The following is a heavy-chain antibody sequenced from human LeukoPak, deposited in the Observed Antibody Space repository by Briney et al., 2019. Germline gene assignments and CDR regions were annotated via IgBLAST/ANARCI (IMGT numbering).Heavy chain of an antibody. D-gene: IGHD2-2*01. CDR1: GFTFSSYA. CDR2: ISGSGGDI. Sequence: GGSLRLSCAASGFTFSSYAMSWVRQAPGKGLEWVSAISGSGGDIEYADSVKGRFTISRDNSKNTLYLQMNSLRVEDTAVCYCAKCTTTCYANAFHIWGRGTMVTVAS. V-gene: IGHV3-23*01. CDR3: AKCTTTCYANAFHI. J-gene: IGHJ3*02.